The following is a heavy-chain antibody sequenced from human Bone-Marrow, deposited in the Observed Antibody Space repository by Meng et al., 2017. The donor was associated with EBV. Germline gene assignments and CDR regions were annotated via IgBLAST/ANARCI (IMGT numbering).Heavy chain of an antibody. D-gene: IGHD6-13*01. CDR1: GDTFTIYD. CDR3: ARPGSSWYAYWYFDL. CDR2: RNPNSGNT. J-gene: IGHJ2*01. Sequence: VQVELSGAELKERGGSVKVSCKASGDTFTIYDINWVRQGTGQGLEWMGWRNPNSGNTGDAQKFQGRVTRTRNTSINTAYMELSSLRSDDTAVYYCARPGSSWYAYWYFDLWGRGTLVTVSS. V-gene: IGHV1-8*01.